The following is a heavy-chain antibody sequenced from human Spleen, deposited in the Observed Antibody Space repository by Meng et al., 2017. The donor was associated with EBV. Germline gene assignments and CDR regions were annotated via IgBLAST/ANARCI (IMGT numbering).Heavy chain of an antibody. Sequence: QVQLPRWVEGLLKPAEILSLTCAVYGGYFSDYYWRYTRQPPGMVLEWIGEINHSGITSYNPALRSRVTISVDTSKNQFAQKRTSVTAADTAVYYCASNIKVPRYWGQGTLVTVSS. D-gene: IGHD2/OR15-2a*01. J-gene: IGHJ4*02. CDR1: GGYFSDYY. CDR3: ASNIKVPRY. CDR2: INHSGIT. V-gene: IGHV4-34*01.